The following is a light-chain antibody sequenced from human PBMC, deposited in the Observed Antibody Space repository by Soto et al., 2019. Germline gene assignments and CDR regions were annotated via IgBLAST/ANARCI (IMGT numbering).Light chain of an antibody. CDR1: QSVSID. Sequence: EIVMTQTPATLSVSPRERATLSCRASQSVSIDLAWYQQKPGLAPRLLIYGASSRATGIPDRFSGSGSGTDFTLTISRLEPEDFAVYYCQQYGSSPETWTFGPGTKVDI. CDR2: GAS. J-gene: IGKJ1*01. CDR3: QQYGSSPETWT. V-gene: IGKV3-20*01.